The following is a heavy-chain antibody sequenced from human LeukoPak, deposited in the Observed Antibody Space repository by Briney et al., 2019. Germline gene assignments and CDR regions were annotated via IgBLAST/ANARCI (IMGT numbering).Heavy chain of an antibody. Sequence: SETLSLTCTVSGGSISSSSYYWGWIRQPPGKGLEWIGSIYYSGSTYYNPSLKSRVTISVDTSKNQFSLQLSSVTAADTAVYYCARAVPPGYSSSWYLAFDYWGQGTLVTVSS. J-gene: IGHJ4*02. CDR2: IYYSGST. D-gene: IGHD6-13*01. CDR3: ARAVPPGYSSSWYLAFDY. V-gene: IGHV4-39*01. CDR1: GGSISSSSYY.